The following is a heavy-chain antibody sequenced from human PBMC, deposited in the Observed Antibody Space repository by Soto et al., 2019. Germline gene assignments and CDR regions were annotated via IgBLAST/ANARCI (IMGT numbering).Heavy chain of an antibody. CDR2: IYYSGST. Sequence: QLLESGPGLVKPSETLSLTCTVSGGSISSSSYYWGWIRQPPGKGLEWIGSIYYSGSTYYNPSLKSRVTISVDTSKNQFSRKLSSVTAADTAGYYCARGRSSTSPDPMDVWCKGTTVTVSS. CDR1: GGSISSSSYY. V-gene: IGHV4-39*01. D-gene: IGHD2-2*01. J-gene: IGHJ6*03. CDR3: ARGRSSTSPDPMDV.